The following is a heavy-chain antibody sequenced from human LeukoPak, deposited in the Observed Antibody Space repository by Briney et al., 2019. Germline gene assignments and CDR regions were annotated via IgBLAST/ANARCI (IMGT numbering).Heavy chain of an antibody. Sequence: GVSLRLFCAGSKFTFHTYLMSWVRQAPGKGLEWVSSICGSGYTTGYADSVKGRFTISRDNVNKTLYLEMSSLRAEDTAVYFCAKDPGAMGPYFFDDSGEDPVVSVSS. J-gene: IGHJ4*02. CDR1: KFTFHTYL. D-gene: IGHD2-21*01. CDR3: AKDPGAMGPYFFDD. V-gene: IGHV3-23*01. CDR2: ICGSGYTT.